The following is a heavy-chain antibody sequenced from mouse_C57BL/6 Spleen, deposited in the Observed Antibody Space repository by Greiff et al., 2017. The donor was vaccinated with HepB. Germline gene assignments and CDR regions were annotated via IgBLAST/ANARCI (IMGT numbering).Heavy chain of an antibody. CDR3: ARCPYYGNYAYFDY. Sequence: EVQLQQSGPELVKPGASVKISCKASGYTFTDYYMNWVKQSHGKSLEWIGDINPNNGGTSYNQKFKGKATLTVDKSSSTAYMELRSLTSEDSAVYYCARCPYYGNYAYFDYWGQGTTLTVSS. J-gene: IGHJ2*01. V-gene: IGHV1-26*01. D-gene: IGHD2-10*01. CDR2: INPNNGGT. CDR1: GYTFTDYY.